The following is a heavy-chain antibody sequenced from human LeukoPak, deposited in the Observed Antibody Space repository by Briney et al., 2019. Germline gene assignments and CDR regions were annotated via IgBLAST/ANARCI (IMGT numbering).Heavy chain of an antibody. D-gene: IGHD5-18*01. Sequence: GGSLRLSCAASGFTFSAYYMSWLRQAPGKGLEWASYISSSGTTIYYADSVKGRFTISRDNATDSLYLQMHSLRAEDTPVYVCARDISGPDTWRYCDYWGEGTLVTVSS. CDR3: ARDISGPDTWRYCDY. CDR1: GFTFSAYY. CDR2: ISSSGTTI. J-gene: IGHJ4*02. V-gene: IGHV3-11*01.